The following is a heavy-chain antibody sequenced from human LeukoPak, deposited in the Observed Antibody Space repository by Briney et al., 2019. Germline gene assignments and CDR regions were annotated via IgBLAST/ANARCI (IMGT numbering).Heavy chain of an antibody. V-gene: IGHV4-38-2*02. D-gene: IGHD1-26*01. CDR3: ARDVSWDESFQR. CDR2: IYHDGTS. Sequence: SSETLSLTCTVAGFPISKGFYWGWVRQPPGKGLEFIATIYHDGTSHYNPSLESRATISVDTSRNQFSLNLASVTAADTAVYYCARDVSWDESFQRWGQGTLVTVSS. CDR1: GFPISKGFY. J-gene: IGHJ1*01.